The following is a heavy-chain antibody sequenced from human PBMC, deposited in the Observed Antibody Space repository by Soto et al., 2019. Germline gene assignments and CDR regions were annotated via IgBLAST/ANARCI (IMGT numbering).Heavy chain of an antibody. J-gene: IGHJ6*02. CDR2: IIPIFGTA. Sequence: ASVKVSCKASGGTFSSYAISWVRQAPGQGLEWMGGIIPIFGTANYAQKFQGRVTITADESTSTAYMELSSLRSEDTAVYYCARDHPPYYYGSGSRYYYGMDVWGQGTTVTVSS. CDR1: GGTFSSYA. V-gene: IGHV1-69*13. D-gene: IGHD3-10*01. CDR3: ARDHPPYYYGSGSRYYYGMDV.